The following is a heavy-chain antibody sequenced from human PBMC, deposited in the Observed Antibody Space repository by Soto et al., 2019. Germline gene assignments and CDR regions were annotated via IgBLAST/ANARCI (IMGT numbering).Heavy chain of an antibody. V-gene: IGHV3-64D*06. Sequence: VGSLRLSCLTSGFIFNNYAMHWVRQAPGKGLEYVSAITSNSGKTYYADSVKGRFTISRDSSKNTVFLHMSSLRAEDTAVYYCVKRDHTLLTGNHWGQGTLVTVSS. CDR1: GFIFNNYA. D-gene: IGHD3-9*01. J-gene: IGHJ5*02. CDR3: VKRDHTLLTGNH. CDR2: ITSNSGKT.